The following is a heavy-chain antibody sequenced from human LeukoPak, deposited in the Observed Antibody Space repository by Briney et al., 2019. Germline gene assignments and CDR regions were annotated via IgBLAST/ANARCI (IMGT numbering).Heavy chain of an antibody. Sequence: GGSLRLSCAASGFTLSIYEMTWVRQAPGKGLEWVSYITSSGRHTFYADSVKGRFTISRDTAKNSLYLQMNSLRGEDTAVYYCSRDISSSTRAFDIWGQGTMVTVS. CDR3: SRDISSSTRAFDI. D-gene: IGHD2-15*01. V-gene: IGHV3-48*03. J-gene: IGHJ3*02. CDR2: ITSSGRHT. CDR1: GFTLSIYE.